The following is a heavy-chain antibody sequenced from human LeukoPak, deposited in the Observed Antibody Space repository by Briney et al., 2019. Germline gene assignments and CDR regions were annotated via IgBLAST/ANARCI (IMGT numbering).Heavy chain of an antibody. CDR2: NYHSGST. V-gene: IGHV4-38-2*02. CDR1: GYSISSGYY. CDR3: ARSGQIGLWLEFDY. Sequence: ASETLSLTCTVSGYSISSGYYWGWIRQPPGKGLEWIGSNYHSGSTYYNPSLKSRVTISVDTSKNQFPLKLSSVTAADTAVYYCARSGQIGLWLEFDYWGQGTLVTVSS. J-gene: IGHJ4*02. D-gene: IGHD5-18*01.